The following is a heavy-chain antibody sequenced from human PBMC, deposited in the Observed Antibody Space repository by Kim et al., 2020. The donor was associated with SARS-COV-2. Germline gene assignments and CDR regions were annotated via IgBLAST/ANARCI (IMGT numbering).Heavy chain of an antibody. CDR3: ARVSVGATSAFDI. V-gene: IGHV3-30*01. J-gene: IGHJ3*02. Sequence: YADSVKGQFTTSRDNSKNTLYLQMNSLRAEDTAVYYCARVSVGATSAFDIWGQGTMVTVSS. D-gene: IGHD1-26*01.